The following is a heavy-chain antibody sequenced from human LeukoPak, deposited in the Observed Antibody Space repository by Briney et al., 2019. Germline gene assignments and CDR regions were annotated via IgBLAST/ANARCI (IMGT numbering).Heavy chain of an antibody. D-gene: IGHD5-18*01. CDR1: GYTFTSYA. V-gene: IGHV1-3*01. J-gene: IGHJ4*02. CDR2: INAGNGNT. CDR3: ARDVDTAMAYDY. Sequence: GASVKVSCKASGYTFTSYAMHWVRQAPGQRLEWMGWINAGNGNTKYSQKFQGRVTITRDTSASTAYMELSSLRSEDTAVYYCARDVDTAMAYDYWGQGTLVTASS.